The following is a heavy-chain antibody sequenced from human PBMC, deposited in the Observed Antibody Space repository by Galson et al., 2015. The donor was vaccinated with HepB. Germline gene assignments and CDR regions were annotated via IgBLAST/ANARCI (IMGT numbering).Heavy chain of an antibody. V-gene: IGHV3-7*03. CDR2: IKQDGSEK. D-gene: IGHD4-23*01. Sequence: SLRLSCAASGFTFSGYWLNWVRQAPGKGLEWVAKIKQDGSEKYYVDSVKGRFTISRDNAKNLLFLQINSLRAEDTAVYYCARDSYSGQSWLDYWGQGTLVTVSS. CDR1: GFTFSGYW. CDR3: ARDSYSGQSWLDY. J-gene: IGHJ4*02.